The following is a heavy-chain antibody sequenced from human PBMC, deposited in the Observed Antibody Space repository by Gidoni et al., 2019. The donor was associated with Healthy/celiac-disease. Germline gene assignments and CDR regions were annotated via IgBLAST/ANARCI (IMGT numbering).Heavy chain of an antibody. V-gene: IGHV3-33*01. D-gene: IGHD4-17*01. CDR3: ARDRGLNDYGDYGRSRLGWYFDL. CDR1: GFTFSSYG. J-gene: IGHJ2*01. Sequence: QVQLVASGGGVVQPGRSLRLSCAASGFTFSSYGMHWVRQAPGKGLEWVAVIWYDGSNKYYADSVKGRFTISRDNSKNTLYLQMNSLRAEDTAVYYCARDRGLNDYGDYGRSRLGWYFDLWGRGTLVTVSS. CDR2: IWYDGSNK.